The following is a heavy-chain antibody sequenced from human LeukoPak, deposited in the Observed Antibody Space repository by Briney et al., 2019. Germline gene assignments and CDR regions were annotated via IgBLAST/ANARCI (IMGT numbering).Heavy chain of an antibody. V-gene: IGHV4-59*01. CDR1: GGSISSYY. J-gene: IGHJ6*03. CDR2: IYYSGST. CDR3: ARVYSNSILGFYYYYMDV. D-gene: IGHD6-6*01. Sequence: PSETLSLTCTVSGGSISSYYWSWIRQPPGKGLEWIGYIYYSGSTNYNPSPKSRVTISVDTSKNQFSLKLSSVTAADTAVYYCARVYSNSILGFYYYYMDVWGKGTTVTVSS.